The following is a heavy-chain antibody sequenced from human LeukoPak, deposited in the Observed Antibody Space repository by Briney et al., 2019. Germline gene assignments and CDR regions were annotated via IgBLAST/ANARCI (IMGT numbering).Heavy chain of an antibody. J-gene: IGHJ4*02. Sequence: GGSLRLSCAASGFTFSSNWMSWVRQAPVKGLEWVANIKQDGGEKYYVDSVKGRFTISRDNAKNSLYLQMNSLRAEDTAVYYCARPAGGVAAAGSYFDYWGQGTLVTVSS. CDR2: IKQDGGEK. V-gene: IGHV3-7*01. D-gene: IGHD6-13*01. CDR3: ARPAGGVAAAGSYFDY. CDR1: GFTFSSNW.